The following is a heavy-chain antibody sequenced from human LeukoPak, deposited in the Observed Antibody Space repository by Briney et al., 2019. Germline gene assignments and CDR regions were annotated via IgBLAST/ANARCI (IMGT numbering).Heavy chain of an antibody. V-gene: IGHV1-69*13. Sequence: GASVKVSCKASGGTFSSYAISWVRQAPGQGLEWMGGIIPIFGTANYAQKFQGRVTITADESTSTAYMELRSLRSDDTAVYYCAREVDDYHSRDYSIDAFDIWGQGTMVTVSS. CDR1: GGTFSSYA. J-gene: IGHJ3*02. CDR2: IIPIFGTA. CDR3: AREVDDYHSRDYSIDAFDI. D-gene: IGHD3-22*01.